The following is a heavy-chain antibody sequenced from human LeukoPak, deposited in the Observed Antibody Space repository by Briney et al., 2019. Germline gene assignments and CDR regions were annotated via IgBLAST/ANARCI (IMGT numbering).Heavy chain of an antibody. D-gene: IGHD1-26*01. CDR3: ARDLMGWDLHYFDY. CDR1: EFTFSNYN. CDR2: ISSSSSYI. V-gene: IGHV3-21*01. J-gene: IGHJ4*02. Sequence: GGSLRLSCGASEFTFSNYNMNWVRQAPGKGLEWVSSISSSSSYIYYADSVKGRFTISRDNAKNSLYLQMDSLRAEDTAVYYCARDLMGWDLHYFDYWGQGTLVTVFS.